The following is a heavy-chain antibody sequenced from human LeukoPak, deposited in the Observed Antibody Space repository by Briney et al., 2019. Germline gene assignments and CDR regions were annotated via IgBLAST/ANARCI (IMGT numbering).Heavy chain of an antibody. Sequence: GASVKVSCKASGYTFTGYYMHWVRQAPGQGLEWMGRINPNSGGTNYAQKFQGRVTMTRDTSISTAYMELSRLRSDDTAVYYCASGFRYYDFWSGYYEDYWGQGTLVTVSS. D-gene: IGHD3-3*01. V-gene: IGHV1-2*06. J-gene: IGHJ4*02. CDR2: INPNSGGT. CDR1: GYTFTGYY. CDR3: ASGFRYYDFWSGYYEDY.